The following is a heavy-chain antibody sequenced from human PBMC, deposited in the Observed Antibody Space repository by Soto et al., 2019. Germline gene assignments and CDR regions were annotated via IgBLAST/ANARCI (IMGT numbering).Heavy chain of an antibody. D-gene: IGHD6-6*01. V-gene: IGHV3-33*01. CDR1: GFTFSSYG. Sequence: QVQLVESGGGVVQPGRSLRLSCAASGFTFSSYGMHWVRQAPGKGLEWVAVIWYDGSNKYYADSVKGRFTISRDNSKNTLYLQMNSLRAEDTAVYYCARGPAGSSSLDYYYYYMDVWGKGTTVTVSS. CDR3: ARGPAGSSSLDYYYYYMDV. J-gene: IGHJ6*03. CDR2: IWYDGSNK.